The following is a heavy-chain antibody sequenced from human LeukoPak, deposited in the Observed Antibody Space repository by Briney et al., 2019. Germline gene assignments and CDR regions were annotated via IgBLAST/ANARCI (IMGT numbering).Heavy chain of an antibody. CDR2: IYYSGST. Sequence: SETLSLTCTVSGGSVRRGNYYWTWIRQPPGKGLEWIGYIYYSGSTNYNPSLKSRVTISVDTSKNQFSLKLSSVTAADTAVYYCARGIHTVTLKNYMDVWGKGTTVTVSS. J-gene: IGHJ6*03. D-gene: IGHD2-21*02. V-gene: IGHV4-61*01. CDR1: GGSVRRGNYY. CDR3: ARGIHTVTLKNYMDV.